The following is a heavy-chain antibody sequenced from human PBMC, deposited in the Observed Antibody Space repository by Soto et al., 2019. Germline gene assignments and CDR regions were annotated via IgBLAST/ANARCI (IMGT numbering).Heavy chain of an antibody. V-gene: IGHV4-31*03. D-gene: IGHD3-16*01. J-gene: IGHJ5*02. CDR1: GGSISSGGYS. CDR3: ARVGGINWFDP. Sequence: QVQLQESGPRLVKPSQTLSLTCTVSGGSISSGGYSWSWIRQHPGKGLEWIGYIYYSGSTYYNPSLKSRVTISVDTSKNQFSLKLSSVTAADTAVYYCARVGGINWFDPWGQGTLVTVSS. CDR2: IYYSGST.